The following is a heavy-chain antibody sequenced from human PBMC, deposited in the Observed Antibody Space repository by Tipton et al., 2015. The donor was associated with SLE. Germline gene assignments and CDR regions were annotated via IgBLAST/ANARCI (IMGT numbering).Heavy chain of an antibody. J-gene: IGHJ4*02. D-gene: IGHD4-17*01. CDR1: GGSISSYY. CDR2: INHSGST. V-gene: IGHV4-34*01. CDR3: ARGLPTVTRGFDY. Sequence: TLSLTCTVSGGSISSYYWSWIRQPPGKGLEWIGEINHSGSTNYNPSLKSRVTISVDTSKNQFSLKLSSVTAADTAVYYCARGLPTVTRGFDYWGQGTLVTVSS.